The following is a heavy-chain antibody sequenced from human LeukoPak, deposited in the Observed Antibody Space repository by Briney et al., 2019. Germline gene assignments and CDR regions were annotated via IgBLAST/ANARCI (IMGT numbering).Heavy chain of an antibody. D-gene: IGHD2/OR15-2a*01. J-gene: IGHJ4*02. CDR1: GYNFASSW. Sequence: GESLKISCKGFGYNFASSWIGWVRQMPGKGLEWMGIIYPGDSDTTYSPSFQGQVTISADKSINTAYLQWSSLKASDTAMYYCARVTQINMRDGCFDYWGQGTLVTVSS. V-gene: IGHV5-51*01. CDR2: IYPGDSDT. CDR3: ARVTQINMRDGCFDY.